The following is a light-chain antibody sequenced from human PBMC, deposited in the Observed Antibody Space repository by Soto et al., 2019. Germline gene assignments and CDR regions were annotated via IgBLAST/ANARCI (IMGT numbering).Light chain of an antibody. CDR2: GAS. Sequence: IALTQSAVTLSLSPAESATLSCRASQSFXSNFLAWYRENPGQAPGLLXYGASSRAAGIQDRFSGGGSRTAFTINVRRRERLDVAVYYFKQFSSYPLNFGGGTKVDI. CDR1: QSFXSNF. J-gene: IGKJ4*01. V-gene: IGKV3-20*01. CDR3: KQFSSYPLN.